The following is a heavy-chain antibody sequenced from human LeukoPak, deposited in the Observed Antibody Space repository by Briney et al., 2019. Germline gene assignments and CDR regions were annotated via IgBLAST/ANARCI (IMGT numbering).Heavy chain of an antibody. Sequence: SETLSLTCTVSGGSISSGGYYWRWIRQPPGKGLEWIGYIYHSGSTYYNPSLKSRVTISVDRSKNQFSLKLSSVTAADTAVYYCARDLTGTTLYDYWGQGTLVTVSS. CDR2: IYHSGST. J-gene: IGHJ4*02. CDR1: GGSISSGGYY. D-gene: IGHD1-7*01. V-gene: IGHV4-30-2*01. CDR3: ARDLTGTTLYDY.